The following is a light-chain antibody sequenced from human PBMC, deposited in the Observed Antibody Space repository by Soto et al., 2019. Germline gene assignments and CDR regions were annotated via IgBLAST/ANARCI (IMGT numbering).Light chain of an antibody. CDR2: GAS. V-gene: IGKV3-20*01. CDR3: QQYGGSPPWT. J-gene: IGKJ1*01. Sequence: EIVVTQSPGTLSLSPGDGATLSGRASQSFSTSYFAWYQQKAGQAPRLLIYGASNRATGIPDRFSGSGSGTDFTLTIRRLEPEDFAVHYRQQYGGSPPWTFGQGTPVEIK. CDR1: QSFSTSY.